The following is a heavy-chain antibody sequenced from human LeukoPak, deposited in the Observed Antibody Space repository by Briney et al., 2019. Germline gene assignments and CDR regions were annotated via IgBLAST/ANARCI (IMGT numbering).Heavy chain of an antibody. Sequence: ASVKVSCKASGYTFTSYDISWVRQATGQGLEWMGWMNPNSGNTGYAQKFQGRVTMTRNTSISTAYMELSSLRSEDTAVYYCASRSGDFWSGYYSPWGQGTLVTASS. V-gene: IGHV1-8*01. D-gene: IGHD3-3*01. CDR1: GYTFTSYD. CDR3: ASRSGDFWSGYYSP. J-gene: IGHJ5*02. CDR2: MNPNSGNT.